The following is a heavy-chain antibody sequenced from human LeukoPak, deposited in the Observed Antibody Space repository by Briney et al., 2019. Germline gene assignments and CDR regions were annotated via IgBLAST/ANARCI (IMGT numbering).Heavy chain of an antibody. D-gene: IGHD2-15*01. Sequence: AGGSLRLSCAASGFTFDDYGMGWVRQAPGKGLEWVSGINWNGGSTGYADSVKGRFTISRDNAKNSLYLQMNSLRAEDTALYHCARDPTLGYCSGGSCYPTPYGMDVWGQGTTVTVSS. CDR3: ARDPTLGYCSGGSCYPTPYGMDV. J-gene: IGHJ6*02. V-gene: IGHV3-20*01. CDR2: INWNGGST. CDR1: GFTFDDYG.